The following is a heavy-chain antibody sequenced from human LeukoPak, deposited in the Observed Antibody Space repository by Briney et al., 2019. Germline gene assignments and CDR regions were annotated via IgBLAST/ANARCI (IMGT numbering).Heavy chain of an antibody. CDR3: AKDREVLRN. CDR1: GFTFANSA. D-gene: IGHD4/OR15-4a*01. Sequence: GGSLRLSCAASGFTFANSAMTWVRQAPGKGLEWVSAISGSGGSTYYADSVKGRFTISRDNSKNTLYLQMNSLRAEDTAVYYCAKDREVLRNWGQGTLVTVSS. J-gene: IGHJ4*02. CDR2: ISGSGGST. V-gene: IGHV3-23*01.